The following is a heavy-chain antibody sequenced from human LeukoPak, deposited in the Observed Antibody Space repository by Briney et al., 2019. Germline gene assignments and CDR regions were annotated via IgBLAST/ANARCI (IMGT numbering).Heavy chain of an antibody. V-gene: IGHV1-69*02. Sequence: GASVKVSCKASGGTFSSYTISWVRQAPGQGLEWMGRIIPIFGIANYAQKFQGRFTITADKSTSTAYMELSSLRSEDTAVYYCASNFLEWLSPESDDYWGQGTLVTVSS. CDR3: ASNFLEWLSPESDDY. D-gene: IGHD3-3*01. CDR2: IIPIFGIA. CDR1: GGTFSSYT. J-gene: IGHJ4*02.